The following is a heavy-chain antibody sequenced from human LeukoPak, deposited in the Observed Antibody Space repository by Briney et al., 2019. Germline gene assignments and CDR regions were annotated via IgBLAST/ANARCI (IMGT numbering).Heavy chain of an antibody. CDR3: VAVSGSYYYFDY. CDR2: ISAYNGNT. V-gene: IGHV1-18*01. CDR1: GYTFTSYG. D-gene: IGHD1-26*01. Sequence: ASVKVSCKASGYTFTSYGIGWVRQAPGQGLEWMGWISAYNGNTNYAQKLQGRVTMTTDTSTSTAYMELRSLRSDDTAVYYCVAVSGSYYYFDYWGQGTLVTVSS. J-gene: IGHJ4*02.